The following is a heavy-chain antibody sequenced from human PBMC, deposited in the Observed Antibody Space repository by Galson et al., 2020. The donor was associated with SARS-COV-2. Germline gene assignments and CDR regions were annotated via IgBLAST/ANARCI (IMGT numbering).Heavy chain of an antibody. J-gene: IGHJ3*02. CDR2: IYYSGST. CDR3: ARGDCSGGSCYYYAFDI. D-gene: IGHD2-15*01. CDR1: GGSISSYY. V-gene: IGHV4-59*13. Sequence: SETLSLTCTVSGGSISSYYWSWIRQPPGKGLEWIGYIYYSGSTNYNPSLKSRVTISVDTSKNQFSLKLSSVTAADTAVYYCARGDCSGGSCYYYAFDIWGQGTMVTVSS.